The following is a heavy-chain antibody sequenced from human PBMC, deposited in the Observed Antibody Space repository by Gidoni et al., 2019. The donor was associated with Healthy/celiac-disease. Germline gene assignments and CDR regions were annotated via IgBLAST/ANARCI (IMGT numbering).Heavy chain of an antibody. CDR3: ARVVVDLYYFDY. J-gene: IGHJ4*02. CDR2: IYTSGST. CDR1: GCSISSGSYY. V-gene: IGHV4-61*02. D-gene: IGHD2-15*01. Sequence: QVQLQESGPGLVKPSQTLSLTCTVSGCSISSGSYYWSWIRQPAGKGLEWIGRIYTSGSTNYNPALKSRVTISVDTSKNQFSLKLSSVTAADTAVYYCARVVVDLYYFDYWGQGTLVTVSS.